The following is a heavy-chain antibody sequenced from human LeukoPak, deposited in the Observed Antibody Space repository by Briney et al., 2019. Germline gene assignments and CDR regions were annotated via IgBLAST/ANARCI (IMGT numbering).Heavy chain of an antibody. CDR1: GFTFSNAW. Sequence: GGSLRLSRAASGFTFSNAWMSWVRQAPGKGLEWVGRIKSKTDGGTTDYAAPVKGRFTISRDDSKNTLYLQMNSLKTEDTAVYYCTAETYSSGSYYFDYWGQGTLVTVSS. CDR3: TAETYSSGSYYFDY. J-gene: IGHJ4*02. V-gene: IGHV3-15*01. CDR2: IKSKTDGGTT. D-gene: IGHD6-19*01.